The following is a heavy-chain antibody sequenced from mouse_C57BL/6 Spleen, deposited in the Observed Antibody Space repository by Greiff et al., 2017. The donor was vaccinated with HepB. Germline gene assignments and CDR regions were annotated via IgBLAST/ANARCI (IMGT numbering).Heavy chain of an antibody. CDR2: ISSGGDYI. J-gene: IGHJ4*01. V-gene: IGHV5-9-1*02. CDR3: TRDETAQASNAMDY. D-gene: IGHD3-2*02. Sequence: EVQVVESGEGLVKPGGSLKLSCAASGFTFSSYAMSWVRQTPEKRLEWVAYISSGGDYIYYADTVKGRFTISRDNARNTLYLQMSSLKSEDTAMYYCTRDETAQASNAMDYWGQGTSVTVSS. CDR1: GFTFSSYA.